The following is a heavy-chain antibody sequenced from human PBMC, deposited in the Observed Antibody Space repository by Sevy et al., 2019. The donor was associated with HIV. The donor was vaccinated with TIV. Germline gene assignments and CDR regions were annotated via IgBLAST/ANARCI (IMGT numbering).Heavy chain of an antibody. CDR1: GFTFSSYN. Sequence: GGSLRLSCAASGFTFSSYNMNWVRQAPGKGLEWVSSISGSSNYIYYADSMKGRFTISRDNAKNSLYLQMNSLRAEDTAVYYCARLPTGLQSFNYLLSTYFDSWGQGTLVTVSS. CDR2: ISGSSNYI. J-gene: IGHJ4*02. D-gene: IGHD3-9*01. V-gene: IGHV3-21*01. CDR3: ARLPTGLQSFNYLLSTYFDS.